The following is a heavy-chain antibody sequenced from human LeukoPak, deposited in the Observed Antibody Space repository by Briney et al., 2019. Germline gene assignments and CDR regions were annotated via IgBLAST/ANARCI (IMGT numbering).Heavy chain of an antibody. CDR3: AAPRRGYSYGGFDY. CDR2: IYYSGST. Sequence: KPSETLSLTCAVYGGSLSGYYWSWIRQPPGKGLEWIGYIYYSGSTNYNPSLKSRVTISVDTSKNQFSLKLSSVTAADTAVYYCAAPRRGYSYGGFDYWGQGTLVTVSS. D-gene: IGHD5-18*01. CDR1: GGSLSGYY. V-gene: IGHV4-59*08. J-gene: IGHJ4*02.